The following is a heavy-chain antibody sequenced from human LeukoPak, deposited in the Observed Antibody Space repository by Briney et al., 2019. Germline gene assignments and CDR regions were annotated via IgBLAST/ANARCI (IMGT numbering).Heavy chain of an antibody. Sequence: GGPLRLSCAASGFTFSSYGMHWVRQAPGKALEWVAVIWYDGSNKYYADSVKGRFTISRDNSKNTLYLQMNSLRAEDTAVYYCARGRGYYYGMDVWGQGTTVTVSS. V-gene: IGHV3-33*01. CDR1: GFTFSSYG. CDR3: ARGRGYYYGMDV. D-gene: IGHD3-10*01. J-gene: IGHJ6*02. CDR2: IWYDGSNK.